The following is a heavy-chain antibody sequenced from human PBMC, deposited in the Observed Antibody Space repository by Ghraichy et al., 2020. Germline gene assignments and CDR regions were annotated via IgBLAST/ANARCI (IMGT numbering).Heavy chain of an antibody. CDR1: GFTFSSYE. D-gene: IGHD3-10*01. V-gene: IGHV3-48*03. CDR3: ARDTDCGSGSTYCYFDL. J-gene: IGHJ2*01. Sequence: GGSLRLSCAASGFTFSSYEMNWVRQAPGKGLEWVSYISSSGSTIYYADSVKGRFTISRDNAKNSLYLQMNSLRAEDTAVYYCARDTDCGSGSTYCYFDLWGRGTRV. CDR2: ISSSGSTI.